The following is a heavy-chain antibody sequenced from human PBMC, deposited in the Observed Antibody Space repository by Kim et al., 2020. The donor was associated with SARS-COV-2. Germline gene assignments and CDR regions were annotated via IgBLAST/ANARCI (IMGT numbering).Heavy chain of an antibody. V-gene: IGHV3-23*01. Sequence: DSRKGRFTISRDNSKNTLYLQMNSLRAEDTAVYYCAKDVHDYLKGRWFDPWGQGTLVTVSS. J-gene: IGHJ5*02. D-gene: IGHD4-17*01. CDR3: AKDVHDYLKGRWFDP.